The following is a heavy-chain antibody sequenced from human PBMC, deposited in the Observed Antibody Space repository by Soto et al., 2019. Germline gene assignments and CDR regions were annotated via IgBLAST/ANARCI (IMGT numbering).Heavy chain of an antibody. D-gene: IGHD3-10*01. V-gene: IGHV3-23*01. CDR3: AKDGYTYGSRAFDI. Sequence: LRLSCAASGFTFNRYAMNWVRQAPGKGLEWVSVIAGSGGNTYYADSVKGRFTISRDNSKNTLYLQMNSLGAEDTAIYYCAKDGYTYGSRAFDIWGQGTMVTVSS. CDR1: GFTFNRYA. CDR2: IAGSGGNT. J-gene: IGHJ3*02.